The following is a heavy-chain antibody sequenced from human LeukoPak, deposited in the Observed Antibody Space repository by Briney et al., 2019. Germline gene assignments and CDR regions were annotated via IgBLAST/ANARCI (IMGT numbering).Heavy chain of an antibody. Sequence: SETLSLTCTVSGGSISSYYWSWIRQPPGKGLEWIAYISDIGSINYNPSLKSRVTISLDTSKNQFSLKLSSVTAADTAVYYCARHHRSSGWYYFDYWGQGTLVTVSS. D-gene: IGHD6-19*01. V-gene: IGHV4-59*08. CDR2: ISDIGSI. J-gene: IGHJ4*02. CDR1: GGSISSYY. CDR3: ARHHRSSGWYYFDY.